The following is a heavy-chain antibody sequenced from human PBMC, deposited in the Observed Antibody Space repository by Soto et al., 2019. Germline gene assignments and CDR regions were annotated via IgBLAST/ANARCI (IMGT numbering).Heavy chain of an antibody. CDR2: ISLYSDGT. CDR3: ARDGLDSGSYYDAFDI. Sequence: GASVKVSCKTSGYTFSNYGITWVRQAPGQPLEWLGWISLYSDGTNYAQKLQGRVTMTTDTSTSTAYMELRSLRSDDTAVYYCARDGLDSGSYYDAFDIWGQGTMVTVSS. D-gene: IGHD1-26*01. CDR1: GYTFSNYG. J-gene: IGHJ3*02. V-gene: IGHV1-18*01.